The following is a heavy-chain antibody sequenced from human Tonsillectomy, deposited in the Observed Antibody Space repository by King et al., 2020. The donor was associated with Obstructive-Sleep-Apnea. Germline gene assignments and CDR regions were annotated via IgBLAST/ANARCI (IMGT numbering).Heavy chain of an antibody. Sequence: VQLVEAGGGVVQPGRSLRLSCAASGVIFSSYAMHWVRQAPGKGPEWVAVISNDGSNENYADSVKGRFTISRDNSKNTLYLEMNSLRPEDTAVYYCARRGVATGGSSRMITFGGLIVVPLGYWGQGTLVTVSS. J-gene: IGHJ4*02. D-gene: IGHD3-16*02. V-gene: IGHV3-30*04. CDR1: GVIFSSYA. CDR2: ISNDGSNE. CDR3: ARRGVATGGSSRMITFGGLIVVPLGY.